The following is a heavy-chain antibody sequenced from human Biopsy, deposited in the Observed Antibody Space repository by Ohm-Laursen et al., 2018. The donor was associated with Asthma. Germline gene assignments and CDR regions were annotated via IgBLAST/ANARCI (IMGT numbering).Heavy chain of an antibody. Sequence: VSSVKVSCKTSGYTFNSAGITWVRQAPGQGLEWMGWISVYNGNTKVAQKLQDRVTMITDTSTSTAYMELRSLRSDDTAMYFCARAVDYSHYYGIDVWGQGTTVTVS. CDR3: ARAVDYSHYYGIDV. D-gene: IGHD3-10*01. J-gene: IGHJ6*02. V-gene: IGHV1-18*01. CDR2: ISVYNGNT. CDR1: GYTFNSAG.